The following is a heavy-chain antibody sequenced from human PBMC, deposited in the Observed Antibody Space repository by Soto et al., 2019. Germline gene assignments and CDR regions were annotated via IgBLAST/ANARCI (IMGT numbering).Heavy chain of an antibody. Sequence: SETLSLTCTVYGGSISSSSYYWGWIRKPPGKGLEWIGSIYYSGSTYYNPSLKSRVTISVDTSKNQFSLKLSSVTAADTAVYYCARRLYYDSSGFEGGGMDVWGQGTTVT. CDR2: IYYSGST. J-gene: IGHJ6*02. D-gene: IGHD3-22*01. CDR3: ARRLYYDSSGFEGGGMDV. V-gene: IGHV4-39*01. CDR1: GGSISSSSYY.